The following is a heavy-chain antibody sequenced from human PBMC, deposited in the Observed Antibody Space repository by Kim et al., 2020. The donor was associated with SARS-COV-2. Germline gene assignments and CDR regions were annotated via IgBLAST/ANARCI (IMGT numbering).Heavy chain of an antibody. Sequence: ASVKVSCKASGYTFTSYGISWVRQAPGQGLEWMGWISAYNDNTNYAQKLQGRVTMTTDTSTSTAYMELRSLRSDDTAVYYCARNPSSYYYDSSGGVGDYWGQGTLVTVSS. CDR2: ISAYNDNT. V-gene: IGHV1-18*01. CDR1: GYTFTSYG. J-gene: IGHJ4*02. CDR3: ARNPSSYYYDSSGGVGDY. D-gene: IGHD3-22*01.